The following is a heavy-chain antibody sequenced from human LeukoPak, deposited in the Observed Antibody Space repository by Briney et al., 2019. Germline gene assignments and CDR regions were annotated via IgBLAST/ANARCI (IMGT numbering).Heavy chain of an antibody. D-gene: IGHD3-10*01. V-gene: IGHV4-59*05. CDR3: ASGDGSGSYLVY. CDR2: IYYSGST. Sequence: SETLSLTCTVSGGSISSYYWSWIRQPPGKGLEWIGSIYYSGSTYYNPSLKSRVTISVDTSKNQFSLKLSSVTATDTAVYYCASGDGSGSYLVYWGQGTLVTVSS. J-gene: IGHJ4*02. CDR1: GGSISSYY.